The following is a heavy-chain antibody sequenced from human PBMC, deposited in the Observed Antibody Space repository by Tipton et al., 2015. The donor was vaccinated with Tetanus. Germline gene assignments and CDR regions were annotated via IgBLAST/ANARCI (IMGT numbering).Heavy chain of an antibody. CDR1: GGSLSSSH. D-gene: IGHD5-24*01. CDR3: ARDRGFTTYNYFDP. CDR2: IYYSGDT. Sequence: TLSLTCTVSGGSLSSSHWAWIRQPPGKGPEWIGYIYYSGDTFYNPSLKSRVTISIDTSKNQFSLNLRSVTAADTAVYYCARDRGFTTYNYFDPWGQGTLVTVSS. V-gene: IGHV4-59*12. J-gene: IGHJ5*02.